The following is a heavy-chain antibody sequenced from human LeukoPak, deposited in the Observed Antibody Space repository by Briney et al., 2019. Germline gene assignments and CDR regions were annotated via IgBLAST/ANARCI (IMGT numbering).Heavy chain of an antibody. V-gene: IGHV1-2*02. CDR1: GYTLTGYY. J-gene: IGHJ4*02. Sequence: ASVKVSCKTSGYTLTGYYMHWVRQAPGQGLVWMGWIHPNNGGTIYARSFQGRVTMTSDTSISTAYLELNSLISDDTAMYFCARGTQTIFGVIDYWGQGTLVTVSS. CDR2: IHPNNGGT. D-gene: IGHD3-3*01. CDR3: ARGTQTIFGVIDY.